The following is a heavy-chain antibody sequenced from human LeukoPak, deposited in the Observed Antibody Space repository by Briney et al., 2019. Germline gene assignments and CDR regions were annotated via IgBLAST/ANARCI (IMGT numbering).Heavy chain of an antibody. D-gene: IGHD5-24*01. Sequence: SQTLSLTCTVSGGSISSGDYYWSWIRQPPGKGLEWIGYIYYSGSTYYNPSLKSRVTISVDTSKNQFSLKLSSVTAADTAVYYCARASGREKNFDYWGQGTLVTVSS. V-gene: IGHV4-30-4*01. CDR2: IYYSGST. CDR3: ARASGREKNFDY. CDR1: GGSISSGDYY. J-gene: IGHJ4*01.